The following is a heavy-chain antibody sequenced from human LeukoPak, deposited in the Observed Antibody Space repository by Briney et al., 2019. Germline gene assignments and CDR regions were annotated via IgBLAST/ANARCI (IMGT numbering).Heavy chain of an antibody. J-gene: IGHJ6*02. CDR1: GYTFTSYG. V-gene: IGHV1-18*01. CDR2: ISAYNGNT. Sequence: ASVKVSCKASGYTFTSYGISWVRQAPGQGLEWMGWISAYNGNTNYAQKLQGRVTMTTDTSTSTAYMELRSLRSDDTAVYYCARGLGFGELYPSYGMDVWGQGTTVTVSS. D-gene: IGHD3-10*01. CDR3: ARGLGFGELYPSYGMDV.